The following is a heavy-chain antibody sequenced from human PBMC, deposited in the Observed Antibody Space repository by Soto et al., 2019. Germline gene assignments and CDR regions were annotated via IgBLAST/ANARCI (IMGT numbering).Heavy chain of an antibody. CDR3: AKDILLRFGVPVYYDYGIDV. D-gene: IGHD3-10*01. V-gene: IGHV3-30*18. CDR2: ISYDGSNK. Sequence: QVQLVESGGGVVQPGRSLRLSCAASGFTFSSYGMHWVRQAPGKGLEWVAVISYDGSNKYYADSVKGRFTMSRDNSKNTRYLQMNSLRGEDTAGYDCAKDILLRFGVPVYYDYGIDVWGQGTTVTVSS. J-gene: IGHJ6*02. CDR1: GFTFSSYG.